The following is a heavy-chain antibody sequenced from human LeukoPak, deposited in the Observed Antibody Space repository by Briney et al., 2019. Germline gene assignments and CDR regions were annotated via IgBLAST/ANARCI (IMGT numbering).Heavy chain of an antibody. CDR2: ISSSSSYT. V-gene: IGHV3-11*06. CDR1: GFTFSDYY. CDR3: ARDLCYYGSGSYCNGYNWFDP. Sequence: GGSLRLSCAASGFTFSDYYMSWIRQAPGKGLEWVSYISSSSSYTNYADSVKGRFTISRGNAKNSLYLQMNSLRAEDTAVYYCARDLCYYGSGSYCNGYNWFDPWGQGTLVTVSS. J-gene: IGHJ5*02. D-gene: IGHD3-10*01.